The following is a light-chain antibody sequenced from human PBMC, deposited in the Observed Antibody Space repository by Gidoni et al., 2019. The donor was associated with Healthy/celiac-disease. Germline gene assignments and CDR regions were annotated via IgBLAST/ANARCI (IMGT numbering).Light chain of an antibody. CDR2: AAS. J-gene: IGKJ4*01. CDR1: QGISSY. V-gene: IGKV1-8*01. CDR3: QQYYSYPRT. Sequence: AIRITQSPSSLSASTGDRVTITCRASQGISSYLAWYQQKPGKAPKLLIYAASTLQSGVPSRFSGSGSGTDFTLTISCLQSEDFATYCCQQYYSYPRTFGGGTKVEIK.